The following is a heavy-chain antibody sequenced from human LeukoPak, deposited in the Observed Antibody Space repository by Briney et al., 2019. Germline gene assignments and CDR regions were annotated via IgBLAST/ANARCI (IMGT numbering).Heavy chain of an antibody. CDR3: AKAMFQYGSGSFIDY. V-gene: IGHV3-30*04. J-gene: IGHJ4*02. Sequence: GGSLRLSCAASGFTFSSYAMHWVRQAPGKGLEWVAVISYDGSNKYYADSVKGRFTISRDNSKNTLYLQMNSLRAEDTAVYYCAKAMFQYGSGSFIDYWGQGTLVTVSS. CDR1: GFTFSSYA. D-gene: IGHD3-10*01. CDR2: ISYDGSNK.